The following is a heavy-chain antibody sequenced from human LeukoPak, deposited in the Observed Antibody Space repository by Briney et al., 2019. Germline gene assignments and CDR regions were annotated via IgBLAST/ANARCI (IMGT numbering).Heavy chain of an antibody. D-gene: IGHD3-22*01. V-gene: IGHV1-46*02. CDR2: INPSDDST. J-gene: IGHJ4*02. CDR3: ARAYYDSSAYHHAVYFDY. CDR1: GYTFNSYY. Sequence: ASVKVSCKASGYTFNSYYMHWVRQAPGQGLEWMGIINPSDDSTRYAQKFQGRVTMTKDTSTNTVYMDLSSLSSGDTAVYYFARAYYDSSAYHHAVYFDYWGQGNLVTVSS.